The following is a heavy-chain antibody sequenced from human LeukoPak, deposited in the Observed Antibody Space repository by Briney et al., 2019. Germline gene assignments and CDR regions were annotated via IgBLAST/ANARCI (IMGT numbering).Heavy chain of an antibody. CDR2: ISTISSTI. CDR1: GFTFSSYS. Sequence: GGSLRLSCAASGFTFSSYSMGWVRQAPGKGLEWVSYISTISSTIYYADSVKGRFTISRDNAKNSLSLQMNSLRDEDTAVYYCARGGSGYGDYSYFFGLDVWGQGTTVTVSS. V-gene: IGHV3-48*02. D-gene: IGHD5-12*01. J-gene: IGHJ6*02. CDR3: ARGGSGYGDYSYFFGLDV.